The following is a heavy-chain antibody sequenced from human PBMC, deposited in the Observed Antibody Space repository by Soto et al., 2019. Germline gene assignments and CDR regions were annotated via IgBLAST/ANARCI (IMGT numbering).Heavy chain of an antibody. Sequence: GESLKISCKGSGYSFTSYWIGWVRQMPGKGLEWMGIIYPGDSDTRYSPSFQGQVTISADKSISTAYLQWSSLKASDTAMYYCARRGYSYGYVEGAGGMDVWGQGTTVTVSS. J-gene: IGHJ6*02. CDR3: ARRGYSYGYVEGAGGMDV. CDR1: GYSFTSYW. V-gene: IGHV5-51*01. D-gene: IGHD5-18*01. CDR2: IYPGDSDT.